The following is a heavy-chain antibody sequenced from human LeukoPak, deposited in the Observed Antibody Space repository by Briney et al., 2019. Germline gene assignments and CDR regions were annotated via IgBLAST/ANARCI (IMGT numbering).Heavy chain of an antibody. D-gene: IGHD3-10*01. CDR2: IYTSGST. Sequence: SETLSLTCTVSGGSISSYYWSWIRQPAGKGLEWIGRIYTSGSTNYNPSLKSRVTMSVDTSKNQFSLKLSSVTAADTAVYYCARTRYYYNSRSYGAPYYFDYWGQGTLVTVSS. V-gene: IGHV4-4*07. CDR3: ARTRYYYNSRSYGAPYYFDY. J-gene: IGHJ4*02. CDR1: GGSISSYY.